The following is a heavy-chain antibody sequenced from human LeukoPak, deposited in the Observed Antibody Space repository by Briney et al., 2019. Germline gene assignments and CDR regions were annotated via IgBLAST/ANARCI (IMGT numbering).Heavy chain of an antibody. V-gene: IGHV1-2*02. CDR3: ARGQQLAYLNWFDP. Sequence: ASVKVSCKASGYTFTSHGISWVRQAPGQGLEWMGWINPNSGGTNYAQKFQGRVTMTRDTSISTAYMELSRLRSDDTAVYYCARGQQLAYLNWFDPWGQGTLVTVSS. J-gene: IGHJ5*02. D-gene: IGHD6-13*01. CDR2: INPNSGGT. CDR1: GYTFTSHG.